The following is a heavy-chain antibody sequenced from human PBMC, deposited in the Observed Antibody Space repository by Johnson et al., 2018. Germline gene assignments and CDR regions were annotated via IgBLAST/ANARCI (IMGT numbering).Heavy chain of an antibody. CDR2: IWYDGSNK. Sequence: QVQLVQSGGGVVQPGRSLRLSCAASGFTFSSYGMHWVRQAPGKGLEWVAVIWYDGSNKYYADSVKGRFTISRDNSKNTLYLQMNSLRAEDKAVYYCARADYGDYSGYFQHWGQGTLVTVSS. V-gene: IGHV3-33*01. D-gene: IGHD4-17*01. J-gene: IGHJ1*01. CDR1: GFTFSSYG. CDR3: ARADYGDYSGYFQH.